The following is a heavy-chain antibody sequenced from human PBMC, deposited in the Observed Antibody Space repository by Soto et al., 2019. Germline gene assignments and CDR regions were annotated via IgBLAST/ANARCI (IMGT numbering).Heavy chain of an antibody. CDR3: AKGDSSGYYSSFDY. D-gene: IGHD3-22*01. CDR2: INPSGGTT. CDR1: GYTFTDYY. J-gene: IGHJ4*02. V-gene: IGHV1-46*01. Sequence: QVQLVQSGAEVKKPGASARISCRASGYTFTDYYMHWVRQAPGQGLEWMGIINPSGGTTTYAQKFQGRVTMTTDTSTSTVYMELSSLRSDDTAIYYCAKGDSSGYYSSFDYWGQGSLVTVSS.